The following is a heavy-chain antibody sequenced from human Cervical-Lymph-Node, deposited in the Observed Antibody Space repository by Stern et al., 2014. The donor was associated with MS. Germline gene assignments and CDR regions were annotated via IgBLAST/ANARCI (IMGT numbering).Heavy chain of an antibody. V-gene: IGHV3-30-3*01. J-gene: IGHJ6*02. Sequence: VQLVESGGGVVQPGRSLRLSCAASGFTFSSHTFHWVRQAPGRGLEWVAVQSYDGSKQYYAESVRGRFTISRDNSKNTLYLQMNILKSEDTAVYYCAREMRRFLEWPYYFFGMDVWGQGTTVTVSS. CDR3: AREMRRFLEWPYYFFGMDV. D-gene: IGHD3-3*01. CDR1: GFTFSSHT. CDR2: QSYDGSKQ.